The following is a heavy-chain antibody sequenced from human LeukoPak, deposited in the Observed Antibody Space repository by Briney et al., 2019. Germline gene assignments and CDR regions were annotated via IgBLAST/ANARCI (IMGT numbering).Heavy chain of an antibody. Sequence: GGSLRLSCAASGFTFSTQWMSWVRQAPGKGLDWVAIVNQGGTQKYYVDSVKGRFTISRDNAENSLYLQMNSLRAEDTAVYYCAREHYFYYLDAWGKGTTVTVSS. CDR1: GFTFSTQW. V-gene: IGHV3-7*01. J-gene: IGHJ6*03. CDR3: AREHYFYYLDA. CDR2: VNQGGTQK.